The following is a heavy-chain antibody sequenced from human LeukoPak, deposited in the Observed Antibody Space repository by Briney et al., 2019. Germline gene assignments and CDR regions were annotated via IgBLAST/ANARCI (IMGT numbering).Heavy chain of an antibody. D-gene: IGHD5-18*01. CDR3: ARAVLGYSWVYDY. Sequence: EGSLRLSCAASGFTFNNYIMTWVRQAPGRGLEWVSYISSGSGTMYYADSVKGRFTISRDNAKKSLYLQMNSLRDEDTAVYYCARAVLGYSWVYDYWGQGTLVTVSS. CDR2: ISSGSGTM. CDR1: GFTFNNYI. J-gene: IGHJ4*02. V-gene: IGHV3-48*02.